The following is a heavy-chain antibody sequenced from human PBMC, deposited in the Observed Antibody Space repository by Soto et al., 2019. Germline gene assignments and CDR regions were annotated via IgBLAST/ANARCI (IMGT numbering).Heavy chain of an antibody. CDR1: GVTFRSFT. Sequence: PGGSLGVYCSASGVTFRSFTMNWVRQAPGKGLEWVSTISSNSAYIYYTDALRGRFTISRDNAKNSLHLQMNSQRAEDTAVYYCTRDASRDSSARGWFDPWGPGTLVTVSS. CDR3: TRDASRDSSARGWFDP. V-gene: IGHV3-21*01. D-gene: IGHD6-13*01. J-gene: IGHJ5*02. CDR2: ISSNSAYI.